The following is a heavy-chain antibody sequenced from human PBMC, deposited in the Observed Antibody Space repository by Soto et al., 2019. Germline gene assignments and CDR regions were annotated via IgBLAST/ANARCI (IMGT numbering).Heavy chain of an antibody. Sequence: ASVKVSCKASGGTFRSYTISWVRQAPGQGLEWMGRIIPILGIANYAQKFQGRVTITADKSTSTAYMELSSLRSEDTAVYYCATDAGIAARPFWFDPWGQGTLVTVSS. D-gene: IGHD6-6*01. CDR3: ATDAGIAARPFWFDP. CDR2: IIPILGIA. CDR1: GGTFRSYT. V-gene: IGHV1-69*04. J-gene: IGHJ5*02.